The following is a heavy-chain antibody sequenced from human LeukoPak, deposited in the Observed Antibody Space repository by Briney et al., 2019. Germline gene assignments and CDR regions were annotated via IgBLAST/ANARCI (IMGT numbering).Heavy chain of an antibody. CDR3: ARANQNGDLTFDY. CDR1: GGTFSSYA. V-gene: IGHV1-69*04. CDR2: IIPILGIA. J-gene: IGHJ4*02. D-gene: IGHD4-17*01. Sequence: ASVKVSCKASGGTFSSYATSWVRQAPGQGLEWLGRIIPILGIANYAQKFQGRVTITADKSTSTAYMELSSLRSEDTAVYYCARANQNGDLTFDYWGQGTLVTVSS.